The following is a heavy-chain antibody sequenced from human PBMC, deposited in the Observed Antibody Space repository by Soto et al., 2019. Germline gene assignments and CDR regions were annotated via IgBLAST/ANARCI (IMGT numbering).Heavy chain of an antibody. J-gene: IGHJ3*01. Sequence: GGSLRLSCAASGFTFSDYYMNWIRQAPGKGLEWVSYISSSGSTIYYTDSVKGRFTISRDNAKNSLYLQMNSLRAEDTAVYYCARNPHGELSPFDAFDVWGQGTKVTVSS. CDR2: ISSSGSTI. CDR1: GFTFSDYY. D-gene: IGHD3-16*02. V-gene: IGHV3-11*01. CDR3: ARNPHGELSPFDAFDV.